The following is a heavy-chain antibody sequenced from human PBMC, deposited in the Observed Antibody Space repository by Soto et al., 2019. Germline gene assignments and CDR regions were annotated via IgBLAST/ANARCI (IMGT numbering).Heavy chain of an antibody. D-gene: IGHD5-18*01. J-gene: IGHJ5*02. CDR1: GGSISSYY. CDR3: AKDSGYNYGYFRWFDP. Sequence: SETLSLTCTVSGGSISSYYWRWIRQPPGRGLEWIGHIFYSGSTNYNPALKSRVTISVDTSKSQFSLKLSSVTAADTAVYYCAKDSGYNYGYFRWFDPWGQGTLVTGSP. CDR2: IFYSGST. V-gene: IGHV4-59*01.